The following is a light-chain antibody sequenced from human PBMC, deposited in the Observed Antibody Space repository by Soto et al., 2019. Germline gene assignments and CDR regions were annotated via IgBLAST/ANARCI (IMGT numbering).Light chain of an antibody. CDR2: KAS. CDR1: QTISSW. CDR3: QQYGSS. V-gene: IGKV1-5*03. Sequence: DIQMTQSPSSLSASVGDRVTITCRASQTISSWLAWYQQKPGKAPKLLIYKASTLKSGVPSRFSGSGSGTEFTLTISTLQPEDFAVYYCQQYGSSFGQGTRLEIK. J-gene: IGKJ5*01.